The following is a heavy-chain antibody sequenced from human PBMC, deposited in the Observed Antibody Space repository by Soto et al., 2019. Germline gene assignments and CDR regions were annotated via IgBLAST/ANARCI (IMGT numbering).Heavy chain of an antibody. CDR2: IIPIIGVT. J-gene: IGHJ4*02. V-gene: IGHV1-69*17. CDR1: GDTFNSYV. D-gene: IGHD3-16*01. CDR3: ARESLGAKGAEH. Sequence: QVQLVQSGAEVKRPGSSVKVSCESSGDTFNSYVISWVRQAPGQGLEWMGGIIPIIGVTHYVQKLQGRVTISALSSTGTAYMELTNLGFEDTALYYCARESLGAKGAEHWGQGTLVTVSS.